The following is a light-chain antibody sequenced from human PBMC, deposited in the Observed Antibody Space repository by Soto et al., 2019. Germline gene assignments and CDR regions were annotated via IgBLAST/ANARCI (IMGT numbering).Light chain of an antibody. CDR3: CSFAGSYTDLV. V-gene: IGLV2-11*01. Sequence: QSVLTQPRSVSGSPGQSVTISCTGTSSDVGGYNYVSWYQQHPGKAPKVMIYDVSKRPSGVPDRFSGSKSGNTASLTIFGLLAEDEADYYCCSFAGSYTDLVFGGGTKVTVL. CDR2: DVS. CDR1: SSDVGGYNY. J-gene: IGLJ3*02.